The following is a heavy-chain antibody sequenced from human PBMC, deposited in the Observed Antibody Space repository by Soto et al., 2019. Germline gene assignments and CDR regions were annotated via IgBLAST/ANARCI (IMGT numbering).Heavy chain of an antibody. Sequence: QITLKESGPPLVKPTQTLTLTCTFSGFSLSTSGVGVGWIRQPPGKALEWLALLYWDNDRRYSPSLKNRLTITKDTSKNQVVLTMTNMDPVDTATYYCVHRVDLWTWGQGTLVTVSS. CDR3: VHRVDLWT. V-gene: IGHV2-5*02. CDR2: LYWDNDR. J-gene: IGHJ5*02. CDR1: GFSLSTSGVG. D-gene: IGHD3-10*01.